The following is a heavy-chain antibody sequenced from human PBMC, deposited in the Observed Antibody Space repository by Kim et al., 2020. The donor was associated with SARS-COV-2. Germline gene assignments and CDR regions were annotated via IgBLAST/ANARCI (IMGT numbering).Heavy chain of an antibody. D-gene: IGHD3-22*01. J-gene: IGHJ6*02. V-gene: IGHV3-23*01. CDR3: AKGSRSLTMIVGGGMDV. Sequence: GGSLRLSCAASGFTFSSYAMSWVRQAPGKGLEWVSSISGSGTSTYYADSVKGRFTISRDNSKNTLYLQMNSLRAEDTAVYYCAKGSRSLTMIVGGGMDVWRQGTTVTVSS. CDR2: ISGSGTST. CDR1: GFTFSSYA.